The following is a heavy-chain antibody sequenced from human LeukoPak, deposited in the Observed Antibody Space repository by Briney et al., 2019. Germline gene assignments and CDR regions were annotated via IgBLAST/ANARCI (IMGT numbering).Heavy chain of an antibody. CDR1: GGSISSGGYY. Sequence: SQTLSLTCTVSGGSISSGGYYWSWIRQHPGKGLEWIGYIYYSGSTYYNPSLKSRVTISVDTSKNQFSLKLSSVTAADTAVYYCARGGVGFSSSSGLDYWGQGTLVTVSS. CDR2: IYYSGST. CDR3: ARGGVGFSSSSGLDY. J-gene: IGHJ4*02. V-gene: IGHV4-31*03. D-gene: IGHD6-6*01.